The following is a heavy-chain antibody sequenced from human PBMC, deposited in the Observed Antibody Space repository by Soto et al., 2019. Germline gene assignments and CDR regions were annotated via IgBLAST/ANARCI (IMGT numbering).Heavy chain of an antibody. Sequence: QVQLQESGPGLVKPSETLSLTCTVSGASFSSYYWSWIRQPAGKGLEWIGRIYTSGSTNYNPSLKSRVTMSVDTSKNQFSLRLNSVTAADTAVYYCASGRYCSGGSCYRPLVYWGQGTLVTVSS. CDR3: ASGRYCSGGSCYRPLVY. CDR2: IYTSGST. V-gene: IGHV4-4*07. CDR1: GASFSSYY. J-gene: IGHJ4*02. D-gene: IGHD2-15*01.